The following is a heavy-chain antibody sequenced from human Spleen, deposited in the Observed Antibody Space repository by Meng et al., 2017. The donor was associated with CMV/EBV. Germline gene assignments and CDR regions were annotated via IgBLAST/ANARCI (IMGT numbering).Heavy chain of an antibody. V-gene: IGHV3-23*01. CDR3: ATTRSTIFGVVMGWFDP. CDR2: ISGSGGST. J-gene: IGHJ5*02. CDR1: FTFSSYA. D-gene: IGHD3-3*01. Sequence: FTFSSYAMSWVRQAPGKGLEWVSAISGSGGSTYYAGSVKGRFTISRDNSKNTLYLQMNSLRAEDTAVYYCATTRSTIFGVVMGWFDPWGQGTLVTVSS.